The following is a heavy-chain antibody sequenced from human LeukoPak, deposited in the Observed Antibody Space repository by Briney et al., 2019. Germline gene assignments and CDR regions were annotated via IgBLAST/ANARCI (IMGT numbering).Heavy chain of an antibody. CDR3: ARGFGGNYYYYYGMDV. V-gene: IGHV3-53*01. J-gene: IGHJ6*02. CDR1: GFTVSSNY. Sequence: GGSLRLSCAASGFTVSSNYMSWVRQAPGKGLEWVSVIYSGGSTYYADSVKGRFTISRDNSKNTLHLQMNSLRAEDTAVYYCARGFGGNYYYYYGMDVWGQGTTVTVSS. CDR2: IYSGGST. D-gene: IGHD4-23*01.